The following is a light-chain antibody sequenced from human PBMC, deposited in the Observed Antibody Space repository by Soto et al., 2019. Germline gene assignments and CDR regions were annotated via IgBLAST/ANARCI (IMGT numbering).Light chain of an antibody. CDR2: DVS. Sequence: QSALTQPASVSGSPGQSITISCTGTSSDVGGYNYVSWYQHHPGKVPHLMIYDVSNRPSGVSNRFSGSKSGNTASLTISGLQAEDDADYYCYSYTSSNTYVFGTGTKLTVL. CDR1: SSDVGGYNY. V-gene: IGLV2-14*03. J-gene: IGLJ1*01. CDR3: YSYTSSNTYV.